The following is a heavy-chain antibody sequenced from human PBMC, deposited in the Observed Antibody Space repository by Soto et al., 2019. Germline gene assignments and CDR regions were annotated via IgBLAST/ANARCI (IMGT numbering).Heavy chain of an antibody. J-gene: IGHJ3*02. V-gene: IGHV3-13*01. CDR2: IGTAGDT. CDR1: GFTFSSYD. CDR3: ARAGSGMDAFDI. Sequence: EVQLVESGGGLVQPGGSLRLSCAASGFTFSSYDMQWVRQATGKGLEWVSAIGTAGDTYYPGSVKGRFTISRENAKNSLYLQMNSLRAGDTAVYYCARAGSGMDAFDIWGQGTMVTFSS. D-gene: IGHD3-10*01.